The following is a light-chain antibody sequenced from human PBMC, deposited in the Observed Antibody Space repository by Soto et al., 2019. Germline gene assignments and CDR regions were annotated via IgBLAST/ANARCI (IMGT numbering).Light chain of an antibody. V-gene: IGLV4-69*01. CDR2: LNSDGSH. Sequence: QLVLTQSPSASASLGASVKLTCTLSSGHNSYTIAWHQQQPEKGPRYLMTLNSDGSHSKGDGIPDRFSGSSSGAERYLSISSLQSEDEADYYCQTWGTGIEVFGGGTKLTVL. J-gene: IGLJ3*02. CDR1: SGHNSYT. CDR3: QTWGTGIEV.